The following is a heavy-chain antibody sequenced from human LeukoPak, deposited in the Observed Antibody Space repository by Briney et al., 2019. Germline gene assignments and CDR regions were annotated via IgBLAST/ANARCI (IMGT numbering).Heavy chain of an antibody. CDR1: GVPITADY. CDR3: ARDADSSSSNAFDI. Sequence: PSETLSLTCTISGVPITADYWSWIRQPPGKGLEWIGYIYHSGSTNYNPSLQSRVSMSLDRSKSQLSLNLTSVTAADTAVYYCARDADSSSSNAFDIWGQGTMVTVSS. V-gene: IGHV4-59*01. D-gene: IGHD6-6*01. CDR2: IYHSGST. J-gene: IGHJ3*02.